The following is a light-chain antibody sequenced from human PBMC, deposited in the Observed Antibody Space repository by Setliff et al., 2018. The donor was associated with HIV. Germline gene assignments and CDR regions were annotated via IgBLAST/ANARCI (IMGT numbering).Light chain of an antibody. CDR1: SSDVGSYNL. J-gene: IGLJ1*01. V-gene: IGLV2-14*02. CDR3: SSFTTTNTPSV. CDR2: EVT. Sequence: SALTQPASVSGSPGQSITISCTGTSSDVGSYNLVSWYQQRPGKAPKLIMYEVTKWPSGISDRFSGSKSGNTASLTISGLQADDEADYYCSSFTTTNTPSVFGAGTKVTVL.